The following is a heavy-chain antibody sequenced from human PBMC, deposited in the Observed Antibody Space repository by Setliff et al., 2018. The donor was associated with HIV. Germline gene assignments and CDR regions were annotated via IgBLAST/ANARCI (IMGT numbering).Heavy chain of an antibody. CDR1: VDPSSSHY. D-gene: IGHD1-26*01. CDR2: ISYSENA. CDR3: ARDHTSGSLHAFDL. J-gene: IGHJ3*01. Sequence: SETLSLTCTVSVDPSSSHYWSLIRQPPGEGLEWIGHISYSENAYYNPSLKSRVTISLDTSKKSFSLDLYSVTAADTAMYYCARDHTSGSLHAFDLWGPGTLVTGSS. V-gene: IGHV4-59*11.